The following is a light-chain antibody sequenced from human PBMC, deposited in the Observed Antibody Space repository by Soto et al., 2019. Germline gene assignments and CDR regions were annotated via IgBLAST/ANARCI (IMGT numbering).Light chain of an antibody. CDR3: QQCRNWPLT. J-gene: IGKJ4*01. V-gene: IGKV3-15*01. CDR1: QNVYNN. CDR2: DAS. Sequence: EILMTQSPATLSVSPGEGATLSCKASQNVYNNLAWYQQRPGQPPRLLIYDASTRATGISARFSGSGYGTEFTLTISSLQSEDFAVYFCQQCRNWPLTFGGGTKV.